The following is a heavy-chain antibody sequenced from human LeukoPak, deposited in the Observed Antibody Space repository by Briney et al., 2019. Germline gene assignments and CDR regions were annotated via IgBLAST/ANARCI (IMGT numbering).Heavy chain of an antibody. J-gene: IGHJ4*02. CDR1: GGSFSGYY. Sequence: SETLSLTCAVYGGSFSGYYWSWIRQPPGKGLEWIGEINHSGSTNYNPSLKSRVTISVDTSKNQFSLKLSSVTAADTAVYYCASQNYGGNSGLDYWGQGTLVTVSS. CDR2: INHSGST. V-gene: IGHV4-34*01. CDR3: ASQNYGGNSGLDY. D-gene: IGHD4-17*01.